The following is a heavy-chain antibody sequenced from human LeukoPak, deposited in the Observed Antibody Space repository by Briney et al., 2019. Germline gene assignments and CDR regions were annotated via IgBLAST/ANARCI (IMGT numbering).Heavy chain of an antibody. CDR2: IKPDGSAQ. CDR1: GFTFSNSW. CDR3: ANGGTYSSGP. J-gene: IGHJ5*02. V-gene: IGHV3-7*01. Sequence: GGSLRLSCAASGFTFSNSWMSWVRQAPGKGLEWVATIKPDGSAQYYVDSVKGRFTISRDNAKNSLFLQINSLRAEDTAVYYCANGGTYSSGPWGRGILVTVSS. D-gene: IGHD3-22*01.